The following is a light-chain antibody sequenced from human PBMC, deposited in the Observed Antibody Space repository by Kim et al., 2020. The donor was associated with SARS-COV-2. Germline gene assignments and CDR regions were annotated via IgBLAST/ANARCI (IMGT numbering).Light chain of an antibody. CDR3: QVWDSSSDDYV. V-gene: IGLV3-21*04. CDR1: NIGSKN. CDR2: YDS. J-gene: IGLJ1*01. Sequence: APGKTARITWGGKNIGSKNVHWYQQRPGQAPVLVIYYDSDRPSGIPERFSGSNSGNTATLAISRVEAGDEAVYFCQVWDSSSDDYVFGTGTKVTVL.